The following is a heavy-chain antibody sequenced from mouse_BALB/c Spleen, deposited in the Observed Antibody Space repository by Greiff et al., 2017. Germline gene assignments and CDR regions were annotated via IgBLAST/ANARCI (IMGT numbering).Heavy chain of an antibody. V-gene: IGHV7-3*02. Sequence: EVQLVESGGGLVQPGGSLRLSCATSGFTFTDYYMSWVRQPPGKALEWLGFIRNKANGYTTEYSASVKGRFTISRDNSQSILYLQMNTLRAEDSATYYCARDGSSSYYAMDYWGQGTSVTVSS. CDR1: GFTFTDYY. D-gene: IGHD1-1*01. J-gene: IGHJ4*01. CDR3: ARDGSSSYYAMDY. CDR2: IRNKANGYTT.